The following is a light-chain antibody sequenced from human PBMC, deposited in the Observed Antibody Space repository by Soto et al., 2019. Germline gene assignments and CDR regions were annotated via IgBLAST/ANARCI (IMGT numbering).Light chain of an antibody. CDR1: QSISTY. CDR3: QQSFRTPQT. CDR2: ATS. Sequence: DIQMTQSPSSLSASVGDRVTITCRASQSISTYLNWYQQKPGQAPKLLIYATSRLQSGVPSRFSGGGSGTDFTRTISSLQPEDFATYHCQQSFRTPQTFGQGTKVEIK. V-gene: IGKV1-39*01. J-gene: IGKJ1*01.